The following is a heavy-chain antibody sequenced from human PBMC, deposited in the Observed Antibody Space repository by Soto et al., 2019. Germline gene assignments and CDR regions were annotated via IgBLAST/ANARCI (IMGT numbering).Heavy chain of an antibody. D-gene: IGHD2-21*01. CDR3: ARGGGGGLFDP. J-gene: IGHJ5*02. V-gene: IGHV3-11*06. CDR1: GFSFSDSY. CDR2: ISPRSTFR. Sequence: GGSLRLSCATSGFSFSDSYMSWIRQAPGKGLEWISYISPRSTFRDYADSVKGRFTISRDSVKNSLYLQMNNLTADDTGVYYYARGGGGGLFDPWGQGSVVTVSS.